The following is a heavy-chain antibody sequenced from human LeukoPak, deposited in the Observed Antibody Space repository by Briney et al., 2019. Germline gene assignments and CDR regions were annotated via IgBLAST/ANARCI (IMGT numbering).Heavy chain of an antibody. J-gene: IGHJ6*03. V-gene: IGHV1-2*02. CDR3: ARERIAAPYYYYYMDV. CDR2: INPNSGST. CDR1: GYTFTGYY. Sequence: ASVKVSCKASGYTFTGYYMHWVRQAPGQGLEWMGWINPNSGSTNYAQKFQGRVTMTRDTSISTAYMELSRLRSDDTAVYYCARERIAAPYYYYYMDVWGKGTTVTVSS. D-gene: IGHD6-13*01.